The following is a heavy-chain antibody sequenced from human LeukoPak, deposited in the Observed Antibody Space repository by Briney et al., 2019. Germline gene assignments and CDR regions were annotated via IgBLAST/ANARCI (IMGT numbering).Heavy chain of an antibody. CDR2: IYSGGST. Sequence: PGGSLRLSCAASGFTVSSIYMPWVRQAPGKGLEWVSVIYSGGSTYYADSVKGRFTISRDNSKNTLYLQMNSLRAEDTAVYYCARDAKGYSYGFDYWGQGTLVTVSS. J-gene: IGHJ4*02. D-gene: IGHD5-18*01. V-gene: IGHV3-53*01. CDR1: GFTVSSIY. CDR3: ARDAKGYSYGFDY.